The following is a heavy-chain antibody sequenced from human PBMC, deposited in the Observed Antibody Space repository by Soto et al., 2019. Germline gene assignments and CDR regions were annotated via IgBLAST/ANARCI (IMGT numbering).Heavy chain of an antibody. CDR1: GYTFTSYA. J-gene: IGHJ4*02. V-gene: IGHV1-3*05. Sequence: QVQLVQSGAEEKKPGASVKVSCKASGYTFTSYAMHWVRQAPGQRLEGMGWINAGNGNTKYSQKFQGRVTITRDTSASTAYMELSSLRSADTAVYYCARAWVVVTAPDYWGQGTLVTVSS. CDR3: ARAWVVVTAPDY. CDR2: INAGNGNT. D-gene: IGHD2-21*02.